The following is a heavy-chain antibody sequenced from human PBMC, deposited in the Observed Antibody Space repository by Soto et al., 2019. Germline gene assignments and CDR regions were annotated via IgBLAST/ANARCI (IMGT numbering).Heavy chain of an antibody. J-gene: IGHJ6*02. CDR3: ARGNWNRYYYYGMDV. CDR1: GGSISSYY. Sequence: SETLSLTCTVSGGSISSYYWSWIRQPPGKGLEWIGYIYYSGSTNYNPSLKSRVTISVNTSKNQFSLKLSPVTAADTAVYYCARGNWNRYYYYGMDVWGQGTTVTVSS. V-gene: IGHV4-59*01. CDR2: IYYSGST. D-gene: IGHD1-20*01.